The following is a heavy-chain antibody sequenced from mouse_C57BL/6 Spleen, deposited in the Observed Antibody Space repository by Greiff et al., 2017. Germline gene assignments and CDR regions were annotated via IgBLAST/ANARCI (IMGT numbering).Heavy chain of an antibody. CDR2: ISSGGSYI. J-gene: IGHJ4*01. CDR1: GFTFSSYG. Sequence: VKLVESGGDLVKPGGSLKLSCAASGFTFSSYGMSWVRQTPDKRLEWVATISSGGSYIYYPDSVKGRFTLSGDNAKNTLYMQMSSLKSEDTAMYYCASLFYYEYYYYAMYYWCQGTSVTVSS. V-gene: IGHV5-6*01. CDR3: ASLFYYEYYYYAMYY. D-gene: IGHD2-4*01.